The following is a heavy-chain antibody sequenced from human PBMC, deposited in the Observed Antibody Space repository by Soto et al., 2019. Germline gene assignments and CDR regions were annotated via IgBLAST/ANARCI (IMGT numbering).Heavy chain of an antibody. D-gene: IGHD6-13*01. Sequence: EVQLVESGGGLVKPGGSLRLSCAASGFTFSSYSMNWVRQAPGKGLEWVSSISSSSSYIYYADSVKGRFTISRDNAKNSLYLQMNSLRAEDTAVYYCATSLEGIAAAGTWGRWGQGTLVTVSS. CDR2: ISSSSSYI. V-gene: IGHV3-21*01. CDR3: ATSLEGIAAAGTWGR. CDR1: GFTFSSYS. J-gene: IGHJ4*02.